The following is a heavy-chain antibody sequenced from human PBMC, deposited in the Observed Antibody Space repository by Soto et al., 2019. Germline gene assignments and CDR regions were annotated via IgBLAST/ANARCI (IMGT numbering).Heavy chain of an antibody. CDR1: GGTFSSYA. V-gene: IGHV1-69*05. Sequence: SVKVSCKASGGTFSSYAISWVRQAPGQGLEWMGGIIPIFGTANYAHYVKGRFTISRDSSKNTLYLQMNSLRAEDTAVYHCVRDLRYVDPNAFVYWGLGTLVTVSS. CDR3: VRDLRYVDPNAFVY. J-gene: IGHJ4*02. CDR2: IIPIFGTA. D-gene: IGHD5-12*01.